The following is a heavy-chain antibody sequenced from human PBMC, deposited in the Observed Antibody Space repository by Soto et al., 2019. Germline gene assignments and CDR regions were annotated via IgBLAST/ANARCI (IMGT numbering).Heavy chain of an antibody. CDR2: IYWDDDK. CDR3: AHRRGLLATGQGWYFDF. J-gene: IGHJ2*01. V-gene: IGHV2-5*02. D-gene: IGHD5-12*01. Sequence: QITLKESGPALVKPTQTLTLTCTFSGFSLSTSGVGVGWLRQPPGKALEWLALIYWDDDKRYRPSLKSRLTITNDTSKNQVVLTITNMDPLDTATYFCAHRRGLLATGQGWYFDFWGRGTLVTVSS. CDR1: GFSLSTSGVG.